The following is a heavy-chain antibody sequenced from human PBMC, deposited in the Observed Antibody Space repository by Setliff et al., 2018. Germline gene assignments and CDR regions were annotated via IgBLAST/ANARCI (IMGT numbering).Heavy chain of an antibody. CDR2: INHSGST. V-gene: IGHV4-34*01. CDR1: GGSFSGYY. J-gene: IGHJ5*02. D-gene: IGHD3-3*01. CDR3: ARGPNFWSGYYSLRLRWFDP. Sequence: SETLSLTCAVYGGSFSGYYWSWIRQPPGKGLEWIGEINHSGSTNYNPSLKSRVTISVDTSKNQFSLKLSSVTAADTAVYYCARGPNFWSGYYSLRLRWFDPWGQGTPVTVSS.